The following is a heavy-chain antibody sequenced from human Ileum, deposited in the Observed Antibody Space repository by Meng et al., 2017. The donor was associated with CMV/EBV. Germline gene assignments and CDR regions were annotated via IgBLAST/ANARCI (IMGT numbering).Heavy chain of an antibody. Sequence: SVFSFSEAWLHWVRQAPGKGLEWVGRIKSKSHGETIDYAGPVKGRFTISRDDSENTLYIQMNNLKTEDTAVYYCTTDARVTTSNYFDYWGQGTLVTVSS. J-gene: IGHJ4*02. CDR2: IKSKSHGETI. D-gene: IGHD4-17*01. V-gene: IGHV3-15*07. CDR1: VFSFSEAW. CDR3: TTDARVTTSNYFDY.